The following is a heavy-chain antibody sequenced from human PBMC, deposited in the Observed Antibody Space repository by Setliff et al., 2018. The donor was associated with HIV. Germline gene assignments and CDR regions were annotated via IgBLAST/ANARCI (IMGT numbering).Heavy chain of an antibody. CDR3: ARVLGDYYYYMDV. Sequence: SETLSLTCAVYGGSFSGYYWSWIRQPPGKGLEWIGEINHSGSTNYNPSLKSRVTISVDTSKNQFSLKLSSVTAADTAVYYRARVLGDYYYYMDVWGKGTMVTVSS. V-gene: IGHV4-34*01. D-gene: IGHD3-10*01. CDR1: GGSFSGYY. CDR2: INHSGST. J-gene: IGHJ6*03.